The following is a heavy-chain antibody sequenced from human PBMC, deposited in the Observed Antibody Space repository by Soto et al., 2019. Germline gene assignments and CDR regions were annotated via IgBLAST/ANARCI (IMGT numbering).Heavy chain of an antibody. D-gene: IGHD3-3*02. CDR2: INPSGAT. CDR3: ARDRQYYHFWGGYENEGPFGMDV. Sequence: SETLSLTCAVYGGSFSGYYWTWIRQAPGKGLEWIGEINPSGATNYTSSLKSRVTISVDTSKNQFSLILYSVTAADTAVYYCARDRQYYHFWGGYENEGPFGMDVWGQGTTVTVSS. J-gene: IGHJ6*02. CDR1: GGSFSGYY. V-gene: IGHV4-34*01.